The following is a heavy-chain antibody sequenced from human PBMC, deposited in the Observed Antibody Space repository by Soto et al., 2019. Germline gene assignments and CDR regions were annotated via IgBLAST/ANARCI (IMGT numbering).Heavy chain of an antibody. V-gene: IGHV3-30*18. CDR3: ANEVGTAVTAFTNWYFDF. J-gene: IGHJ2*01. D-gene: IGHD2-21*02. CDR2: ISSDGSNK. Sequence: QVQLVESGGGVVQPGRSLRLSCAASGFTFSNHGMHWVRQAPGKGLEWVAVISSDGSNKYYADSVKGRFTISRDNSKNALYLQMNSLRAEDTAVFYCANEVGTAVTAFTNWYFDFWGRGTLVTVSS. CDR1: GFTFSNHG.